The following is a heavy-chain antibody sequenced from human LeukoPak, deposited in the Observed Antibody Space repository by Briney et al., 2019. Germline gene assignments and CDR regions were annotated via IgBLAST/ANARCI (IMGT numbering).Heavy chain of an antibody. D-gene: IGHD2-15*01. CDR2: ISGSGGST. J-gene: IGHJ6*02. Sequence: GGSLRLSCAASGFTFSSYAMSWVRQAPGKGLEWVSAISGSGGSTYYADSVKGRFTISRDNSKNTLYLQMNSLRAEGTAVYYCAKVTVGVAATDYYYYGMDVWGQGTTVTVSS. CDR1: GFTFSSYA. CDR3: AKVTVGVAATDYYYYGMDV. V-gene: IGHV3-23*01.